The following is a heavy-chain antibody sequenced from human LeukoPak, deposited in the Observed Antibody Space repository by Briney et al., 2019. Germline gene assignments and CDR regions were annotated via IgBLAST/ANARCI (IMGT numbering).Heavy chain of an antibody. D-gene: IGHD2-2*01. CDR1: GFTFSSYW. V-gene: IGHV3-7*01. CDR2: IKQDGSEK. Sequence: RGSLRLSCAASGFTFSSYWMSWVRQAPGKGLEWVANIKQDGSEKYYVDSVKGRFTISRDNAKNSLYLQMNSLRAEDTAVYYCSRVVPADTYYYYYMDVWGKGTTVTVSS. J-gene: IGHJ6*03. CDR3: SRVVPADTYYYYYMDV.